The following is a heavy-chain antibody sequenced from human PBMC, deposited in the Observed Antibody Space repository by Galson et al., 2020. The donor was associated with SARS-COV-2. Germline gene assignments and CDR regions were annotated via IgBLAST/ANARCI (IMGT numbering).Heavy chain of an antibody. D-gene: IGHD4-17*01. J-gene: IGHJ4*02. CDR2: IWYDGSNK. Sequence: GESLKISCAASGFTFSSYGMHWVRQAPGKGLEWVAVIWYDGSNKYYADSVKGRFTISRDNSKNTLYLQMNSLRAEDTAVDYCARESPYGDYSAVDYWGQGALVTVSS. CDR1: GFTFSSYG. V-gene: IGHV3-33*01. CDR3: ARESPYGDYSAVDY.